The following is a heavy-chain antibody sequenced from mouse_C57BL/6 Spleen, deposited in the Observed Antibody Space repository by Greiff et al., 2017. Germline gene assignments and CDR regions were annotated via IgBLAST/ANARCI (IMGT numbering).Heavy chain of an antibody. D-gene: IGHD2-3*01. CDR3: AQRASDGYYGFAY. J-gene: IGHJ3*01. CDR2: IWWNDDT. Sequence: QVTLKESGPGLLQPSQTLSLTCSFSGFSLSTSNMGIGWIRQPSGKGLEWLAHIWWNDDTYYNPSLQSRLTISKDTSNNPVFLKITSVDTADTAPYYCAQRASDGYYGFAYWGQGTLVTVSA. V-gene: IGHV8-5*01. CDR1: GFSLSTSNMG.